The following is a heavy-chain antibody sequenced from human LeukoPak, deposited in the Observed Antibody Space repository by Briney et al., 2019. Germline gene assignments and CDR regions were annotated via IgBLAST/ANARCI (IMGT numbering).Heavy chain of an antibody. CDR1: GFTFSDYA. D-gene: IGHD3-22*01. J-gene: IGHJ4*02. Sequence: GGSLRLSCAASGFTFSDYAMHWVRQAPGKGLEWLTFIRYDGSNKYYADSLKGRFTISRDNSKNTLYLQMNSLRAGDTAVYYCAKEAFVYSGYYPLDYWVQGTLVTVSS. CDR2: IRYDGSNK. V-gene: IGHV3-30*02. CDR3: AKEAFVYSGYYPLDY.